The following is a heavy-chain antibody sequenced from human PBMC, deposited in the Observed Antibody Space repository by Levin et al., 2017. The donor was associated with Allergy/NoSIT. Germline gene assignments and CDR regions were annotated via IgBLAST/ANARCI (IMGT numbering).Heavy chain of an antibody. CDR3: AKSDYFHS. CDR1: GFTFSSYW. V-gene: IGHV3-74*01. J-gene: IGHJ4*02. Sequence: PGGSLRLSCAASGFTFSSYWMHWVRQAPGQGLVWVSRIKSDGSSTSYADSVKGRFTISRDNAKNTLYLQMNSLRAEDTAVYYCAKSDYFHSWGQGTLVIVSS. CDR2: IKSDGSST.